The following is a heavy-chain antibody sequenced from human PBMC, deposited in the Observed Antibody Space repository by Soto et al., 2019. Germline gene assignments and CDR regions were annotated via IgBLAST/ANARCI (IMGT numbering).Heavy chain of an antibody. CDR3: ARDGMVRGVIITQNGMDV. V-gene: IGHV3-33*01. Sequence: GGSLRLSCAASGFTFSSYGMHWVRQAPGKGLEWVAVIWYDGSNKDYADSVKGRFTISRDNSKNRLYLQMNSLRAEDTAVYYCARDGMVRGVIITQNGMDVWGQGTTVTVSS. J-gene: IGHJ6*02. CDR2: IWYDGSNK. D-gene: IGHD3-10*01. CDR1: GFTFSSYG.